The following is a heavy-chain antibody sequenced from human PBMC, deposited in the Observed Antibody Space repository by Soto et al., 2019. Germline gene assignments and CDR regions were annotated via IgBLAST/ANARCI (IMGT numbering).Heavy chain of an antibody. CDR3: ARENPLTYDFWSGRDFDY. Sequence: ASVKVSCKASGGTFSSYTISWVRQAPGQGLEWMGRIIPILGIKNYAQKFQGRVTITADKSTGTAYMELGSLRSEDTAVYYCARENPLTYDFWSGRDFDYWGQGTLVTVSS. D-gene: IGHD3-3*01. CDR2: IIPILGIK. V-gene: IGHV1-69*04. CDR1: GGTFSSYT. J-gene: IGHJ4*02.